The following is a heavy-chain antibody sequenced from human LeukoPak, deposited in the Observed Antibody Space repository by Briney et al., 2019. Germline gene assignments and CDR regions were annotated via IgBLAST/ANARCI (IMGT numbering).Heavy chain of an antibody. J-gene: IGHJ4*02. CDR2: PYWDDDN. CDR3: AHRGDYNGGWDGGLFDF. D-gene: IGHD2-8*01. CDR1: GFSLTSRPEG. V-gene: IGHV2-5*02. Sequence: SGPTLVKPTETLTLTCSFSGFSLTSRPEGVGWVRQPPGEALERLALPYWDDDNRYNPSLSSRLTATKDASKSQVFLTMTNLDPVDTGTYDCAHRGDYNGGWDGGLFDFWGQGILVIVSS.